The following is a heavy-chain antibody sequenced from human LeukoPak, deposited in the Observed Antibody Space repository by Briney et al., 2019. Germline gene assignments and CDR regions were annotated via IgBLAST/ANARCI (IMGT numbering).Heavy chain of an antibody. V-gene: IGHV4-34*01. Sequence: PSETLSLTCAVYGGSFSSYYWSWIRQPPGKGLEWIGEINHSGSTNYNPSLRSRVTISVDTSKNQFSLKLSSVTAADTAVYYCARVRAVYELDFDYWGQGTLVTVSS. CDR2: INHSGST. D-gene: IGHD2/OR15-2a*01. CDR3: ARVRAVYELDFDY. J-gene: IGHJ4*02. CDR1: GGSFSSYY.